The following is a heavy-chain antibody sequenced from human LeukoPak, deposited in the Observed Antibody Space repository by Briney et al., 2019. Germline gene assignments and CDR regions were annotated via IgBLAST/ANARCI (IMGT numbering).Heavy chain of an antibody. CDR3: ARSSRGRYYDFWSGYLFPYYFDY. CDR2: IYYSGST. D-gene: IGHD3-3*01. Sequence: SETLSLTCTVSGGSISSGGYYWSWIRQHPGKGLEWIGYIYYSGSTYYNPSLKSRVTISVDTSKNQFSLKLSSVTAADTAVYYCARSSRGRYYDFWSGYLFPYYFDYWGQGTLVTVSS. J-gene: IGHJ4*02. CDR1: GGSISSGGYY. V-gene: IGHV4-31*03.